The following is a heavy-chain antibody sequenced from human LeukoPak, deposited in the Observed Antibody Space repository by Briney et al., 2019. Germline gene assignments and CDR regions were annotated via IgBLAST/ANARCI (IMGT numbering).Heavy chain of an antibody. D-gene: IGHD3-10*01. CDR1: GGSFSGYY. CDR3: ARVNSYISRGVIRN. J-gene: IGHJ4*02. Sequence: SETLSLTCAVYGGSFSGYYWSWIRQPPGKGLEWIGEINHSGSTNYNPSLKSRVTISVDTSKNQFSLKLSSVTAADTAVYYCARVNSYISRGVIRNWGQGTLVTVSS. CDR2: INHSGST. V-gene: IGHV4-34*01.